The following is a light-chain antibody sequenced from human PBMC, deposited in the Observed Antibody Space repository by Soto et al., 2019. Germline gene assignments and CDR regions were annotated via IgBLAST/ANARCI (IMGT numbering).Light chain of an antibody. V-gene: IGLV2-8*01. CDR1: SSDVGGYNY. J-gene: IGLJ2*01. Sequence: QSALSQPPSASGSRGQSVTISCTGTSSDVGGYNYVSWYQHHPGKAPKLMIYEVNKRPSGVPDRFSGSKSGNTASLTVSGLQAEDDSDYYCISYAGSNNVVFGGGTKVTVL. CDR2: EVN. CDR3: ISYAGSNNVV.